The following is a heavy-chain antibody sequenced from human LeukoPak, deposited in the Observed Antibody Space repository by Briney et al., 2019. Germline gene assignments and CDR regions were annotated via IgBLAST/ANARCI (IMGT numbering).Heavy chain of an antibody. CDR1: GFIFSNYW. J-gene: IGHJ4*02. CDR3: ASLYGSGSYRFDY. Sequence: GGSLRLSCAASGFIFSNYWMSWVRQAPGKGLEWVANIKQDGSEKYYVDSVEGRFTISRDNAKNSLYLQMNSLRAEDTAVYYCASLYGSGSYRFDYWGQGTLVTVSS. D-gene: IGHD3-10*01. CDR2: IKQDGSEK. V-gene: IGHV3-7*01.